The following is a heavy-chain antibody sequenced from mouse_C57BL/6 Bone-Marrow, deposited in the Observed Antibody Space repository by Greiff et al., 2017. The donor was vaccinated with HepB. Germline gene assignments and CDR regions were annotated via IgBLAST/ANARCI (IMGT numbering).Heavy chain of an antibody. J-gene: IGHJ3*01. D-gene: IGHD1-1*01. CDR2: INPNNGGT. V-gene: IGHV1-26*01. CDR1: GYTFTDYY. CDR3: ARDYYGSSV. Sequence: VQLQQSGPELVKPGASVKISCKASGYTFTDYYMNWVKQSHGKSLEWIGDINPNNGGTSYNQKFKGKATLTVDKSSSTAYMELRSLTSEDSAVYYCARDYYGSSVWGQGTLVTVSA.